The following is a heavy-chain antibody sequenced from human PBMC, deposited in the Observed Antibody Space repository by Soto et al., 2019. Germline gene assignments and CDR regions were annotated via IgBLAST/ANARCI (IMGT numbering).Heavy chain of an antibody. V-gene: IGHV4-34*01. J-gene: IGHJ4*02. CDR1: GGSFSGYY. D-gene: IGHD3-10*01. CDR2: INHSGST. CDR3: ASGRSNSGKNKFDY. Sequence: KPSETLSLTCAVYGGSFSGYYWTWIRQPPGTGLEWIGEINHSGSTNYNPSLKSRVTISVDTSKNQFSLKLTSVTAADTAVYYCASGRSNSGKNKFDYWGQGTLVTVSS.